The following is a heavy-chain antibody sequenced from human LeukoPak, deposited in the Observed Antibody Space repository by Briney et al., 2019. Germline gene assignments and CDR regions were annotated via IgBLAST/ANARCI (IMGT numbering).Heavy chain of an antibody. J-gene: IGHJ5*02. CDR2: VADNGAA. Sequence: SETLSLTCAVYGGTFSGDYWSWIRQPPGKGLEGIGEVADNGAANYDPSLRSRVIISVDTSNRQFSLKLRSVTAADTAVYFCANGVRSAYYFDPWGPGTLVTVSS. CDR3: ANGVRSAYYFDP. D-gene: IGHD3-3*01. V-gene: IGHV4-34*08. CDR1: GGTFSGDY.